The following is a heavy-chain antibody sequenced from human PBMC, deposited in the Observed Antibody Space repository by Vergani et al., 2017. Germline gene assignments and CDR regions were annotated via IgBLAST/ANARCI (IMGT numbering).Heavy chain of an antibody. CDR1: GYTFTAYY. CDR3: ARGYDSSGYAY. V-gene: IGHV1-46*03. D-gene: IGHD3-22*01. Sequence: QVQLVQSGAEVGKPGASVKISCKASGYTFTAYYIHWVRQAPEQGLEWVGVISPDGFSTFYAQKFQGRVTMTRDTSTSTVYMELSSLRSEDTAVYYCARGYDSSGYAYWGQGTLVTVSS. J-gene: IGHJ4*02. CDR2: ISPDGFST.